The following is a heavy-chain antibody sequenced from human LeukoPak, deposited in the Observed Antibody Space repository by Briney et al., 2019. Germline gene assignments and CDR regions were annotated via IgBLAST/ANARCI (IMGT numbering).Heavy chain of an antibody. Sequence: GGSLRLSCAVSGIIFRRFWMHWVRQVPGKGPVWVSGINRNGDSTDYAGSVKGRFTISRDNAKNSHFLQMNSLRVEDTALYYCARGFRNGPFDCWGQGTLVTVSS. D-gene: IGHD2-8*01. CDR3: ARGFRNGPFDC. CDR2: INRNGDST. J-gene: IGHJ4*02. V-gene: IGHV3-20*04. CDR1: GIIFRRFW.